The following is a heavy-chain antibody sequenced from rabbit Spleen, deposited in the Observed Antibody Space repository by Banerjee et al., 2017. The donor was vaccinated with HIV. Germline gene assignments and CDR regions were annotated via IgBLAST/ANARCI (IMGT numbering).Heavy chain of an antibody. J-gene: IGHJ4*01. CDR2: IYAGSSGST. V-gene: IGHV1S45*01. CDR1: GIDFSSYYM. Sequence: QEQLKESGGGLVQPGGSLKLSCTASGIDFSSYYMNWVRQAPGKGLEWIACIYAGSSGSTYSANWAKGRFTISKTSSTTVTLQLTSLTAADTATYFCARWAAGSGGWYTFNLWGQGTLVTVS. D-gene: IGHD1-1*01. CDR3: ARWAAGSGGWYTFNL.